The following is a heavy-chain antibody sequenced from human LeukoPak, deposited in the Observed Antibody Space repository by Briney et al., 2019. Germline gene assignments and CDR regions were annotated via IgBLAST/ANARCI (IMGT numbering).Heavy chain of an antibody. CDR1: GFTFSDYY. CDR2: ISSSGSTI. J-gene: IGHJ3*02. D-gene: IGHD6-19*01. Sequence: GGSLRLSCAASGFTFSDYYMSWIRQAPGKGLEWVSYISSSGSTIYYADSVKGRFTISRDNAKNSLYLQMNSLRAEDTAVYYCARGAVAAPIHAFGIWGQGTMVTVSS. CDR3: ARGAVAAPIHAFGI. V-gene: IGHV3-11*01.